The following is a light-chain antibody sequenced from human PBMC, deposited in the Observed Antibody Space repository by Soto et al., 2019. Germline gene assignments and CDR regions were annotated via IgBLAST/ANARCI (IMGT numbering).Light chain of an antibody. CDR2: ATS. CDR3: QHTYSFPKT. J-gene: IGKJ1*01. Sequence: DIQMTQSPSSLSASVGDRVIITCRGSQSVSNYLNWYQQKPGKAPKLLISATSNLQNGVPSRFSGSGSGTDFTLTITSLQSEDFATYYCQHTYSFPKTFGQGTKVEVK. CDR1: QSVSNY. V-gene: IGKV1-39*01.